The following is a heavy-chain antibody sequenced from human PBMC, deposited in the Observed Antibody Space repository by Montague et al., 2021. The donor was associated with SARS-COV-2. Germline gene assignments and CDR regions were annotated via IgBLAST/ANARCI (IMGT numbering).Heavy chain of an antibody. V-gene: IGHV2-70*01. J-gene: IGHJ2*01. D-gene: IGHD6-19*01. Sequence: PALVNPTQTLTLTCTFSGFSVSTSGLCVSWIRQPPGKALEWLALIDWDDDTYYSTSLKTRLAISKDTSKNQAVLTMTDMDPVDTGTYYCARIPEYSSGGGPDWYFDLWGRGTLVTVSS. CDR2: IDWDDDT. CDR1: GFSVSTSGLC. CDR3: ARIPEYSSGGGPDWYFDL.